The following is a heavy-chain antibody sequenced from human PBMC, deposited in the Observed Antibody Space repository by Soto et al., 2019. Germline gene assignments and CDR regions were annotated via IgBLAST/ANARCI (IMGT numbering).Heavy chain of an antibody. CDR3: ARPPGYISDWYYFDL. D-gene: IGHD3-9*01. CDR1: GYSFIDYY. CDR2: ISPKSGGT. V-gene: IGHV1-2*02. Sequence: QVQLVQSGAEVKKPGASVKVSCEASGYSFIDYYIHWVRQAPGQGFDWMGRISPKSGGTNYAQKFEGRVTMTWDTSLNTAYMELSSLKSDDTAVYYCARPPGYISDWYYFDLWGQGTRVTVSS. J-gene: IGHJ4*02.